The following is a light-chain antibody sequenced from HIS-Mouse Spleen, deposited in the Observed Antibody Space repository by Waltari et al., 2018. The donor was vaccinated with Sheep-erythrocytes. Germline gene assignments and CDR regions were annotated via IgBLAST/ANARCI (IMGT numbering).Light chain of an antibody. CDR1: QSISSY. Sequence: DIQMTQSPSSLSASVGDRVTITCRASQSISSYLIWYQQKPGKAPKLLIYAASSLQSGGPSRFSGSGSGTDFTLTISSLQPEDFATYYCQQSYSTPYTVGQGTKLEIK. V-gene: IGKV1-39*01. CDR2: AAS. CDR3: QQSYSTPYT. J-gene: IGKJ2*01.